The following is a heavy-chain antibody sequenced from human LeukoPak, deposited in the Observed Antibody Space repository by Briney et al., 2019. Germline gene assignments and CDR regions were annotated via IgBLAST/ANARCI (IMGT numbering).Heavy chain of an antibody. J-gene: IGHJ4*02. Sequence: ASVKVSCKASGGTFSSYAISWVRQAPGQGLEWMGGIIPIFGTANYAQKFQGRVTITADESTSTAYMELSSLKSEDTAVYYCARDSSGWYSSLDYWGQGTLVTVFS. CDR3: ARDSSGWYSSLDY. V-gene: IGHV1-69*13. D-gene: IGHD6-19*01. CDR1: GGTFSSYA. CDR2: IIPIFGTA.